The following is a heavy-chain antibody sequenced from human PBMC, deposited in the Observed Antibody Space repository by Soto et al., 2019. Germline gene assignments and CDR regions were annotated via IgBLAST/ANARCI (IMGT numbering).Heavy chain of an antibody. CDR3: ARLVVVVVPAASNGYYFGY. CDR2: IYPGDSDT. V-gene: IGHV5-51*07. D-gene: IGHD2-2*01. Sequence: SLPSSCKRSVYNFSRYWIGRVHQITGKGLEWMGIIYPGDSDTRYSASFQGQVTISADKSISTAYLQWSSLKASDTAMYYCARLVVVVVPAASNGYYFGYWGEGTLVTVSS. J-gene: IGHJ4*02. CDR1: VYNFSRYW.